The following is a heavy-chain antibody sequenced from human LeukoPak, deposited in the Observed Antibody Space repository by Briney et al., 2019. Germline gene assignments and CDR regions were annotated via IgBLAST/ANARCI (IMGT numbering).Heavy chain of an antibody. Sequence: PGGSLRLSCAASGFTVSSNYMSWVRQAPGKGLEWVSVIYSGGSTYYADSVKGRFTISRDNSKNTLYLQMNSLRAEDTAVYYCARDTGGYYGSGSYFDYWGQGTLVTVSS. V-gene: IGHV3-66*01. CDR3: ARDTGGYYGSGSYFDY. J-gene: IGHJ4*02. D-gene: IGHD3-10*01. CDR1: GFTVSSNY. CDR2: IYSGGST.